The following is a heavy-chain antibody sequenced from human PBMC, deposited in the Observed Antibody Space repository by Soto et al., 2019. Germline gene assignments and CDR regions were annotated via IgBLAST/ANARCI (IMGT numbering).Heavy chain of an antibody. J-gene: IGHJ6*02. CDR1: GGSFSGYY. D-gene: IGHD6-13*01. V-gene: IGHV4-34*01. CDR3: ARLGIAAAYGMDV. CDR2: INHSGST. Sequence: SETLSLTCAVYGGSFSGYYWSWIRQPPGKGLEWIGEINHSGSTNYNPSLKSRVTISVDTSKNQFSLKLSSVTAADTAVYYCARLGIAAAYGMDVWGQGTTVTVSS.